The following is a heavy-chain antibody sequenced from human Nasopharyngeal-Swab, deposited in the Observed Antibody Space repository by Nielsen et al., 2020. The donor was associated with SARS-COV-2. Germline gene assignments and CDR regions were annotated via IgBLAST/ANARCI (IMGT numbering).Heavy chain of an antibody. CDR2: INHSGST. J-gene: IGHJ6*02. V-gene: IGHV4-34*01. D-gene: IGHD3-10*01. Sequence: GSLRLSCAVYGGSFSGYYWSWIRQPPGKGLEWIGEINHSGSTNYNPSLKSRVTISVDMSKNQFSLKLSSVTAADTAVYYCARGQRLWFGETGMDVWGQGTTVTVSS. CDR3: ARGQRLWFGETGMDV. CDR1: GGSFSGYY.